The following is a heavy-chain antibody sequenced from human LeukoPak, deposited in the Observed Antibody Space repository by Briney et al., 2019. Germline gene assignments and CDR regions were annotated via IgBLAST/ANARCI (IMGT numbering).Heavy chain of an antibody. V-gene: IGHV3-30*02. CDR3: AKEAARSSTGPNLFDY. D-gene: IGHD2-2*01. Sequence: QPGGSLRLSCAASGFTFSSYGMHWVRQAPGKGLEWVAFIRYDGSNKYYADSVKGRFTISRDNSKNTLYLQMNSLRAEDTAVYYCAKEAARSSTGPNLFDYWGQGTLVTVSS. J-gene: IGHJ4*02. CDR2: IRYDGSNK. CDR1: GFTFSSYG.